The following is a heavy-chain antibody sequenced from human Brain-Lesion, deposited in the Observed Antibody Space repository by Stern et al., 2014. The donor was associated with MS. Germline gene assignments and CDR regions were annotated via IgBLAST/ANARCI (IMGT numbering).Heavy chain of an antibody. J-gene: IGHJ4*02. V-gene: IGHV1-24*01. CDR3: ATLSPGAGGNYYRHFDY. Sequence: QVQLVQSGAEVKKPGASVKVSCKVSGYTLTELSMHWVRQAPRKGLEWMGGFDPEDGETIYAQKFQGKVTMTEDTSTDTAYMELSSLRSEDTAVYYCATLSPGAGGNYYRHFDYWGQGTLVTVSS. D-gene: IGHD1-26*01. CDR2: FDPEDGET. CDR1: GYTLTELS.